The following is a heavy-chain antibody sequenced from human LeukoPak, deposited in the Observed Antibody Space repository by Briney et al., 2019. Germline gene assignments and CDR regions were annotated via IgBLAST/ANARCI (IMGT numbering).Heavy chain of an antibody. D-gene: IGHD3-22*01. Sequence: GGSLRLSCAASGFTFSSYGMHWVRQAPGKGLEWVAVIWYDGNNKYYADSVKGRFTISRDNSKNMVYLQMNSLRAEDTAVYYCARQPDGSGYCFDSRGQGSLVTVSS. J-gene: IGHJ4*02. CDR1: GFTFSSYG. V-gene: IGHV3-33*01. CDR3: ARQPDGSGYCFDS. CDR2: IWYDGNNK.